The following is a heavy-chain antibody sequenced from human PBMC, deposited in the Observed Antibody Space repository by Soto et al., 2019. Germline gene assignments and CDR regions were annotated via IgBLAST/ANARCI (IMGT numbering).Heavy chain of an antibody. CDR3: AKDQQCLVSYYFDY. V-gene: IGHV3-23*01. D-gene: IGHD6-19*01. CDR2: ISGSGGST. J-gene: IGHJ4*02. Sequence: EVQLLESGGGLVQPGGSLRLSCAASGFTFRSYAMSWVRQAPGQGLEWVSTISGSGGSTYYADSVKGRFTISRVNSKNTLYLQMNSLRAEYTAVYYCAKDQQCLVSYYFDYWGQGPLVTVSS. CDR1: GFTFRSYA.